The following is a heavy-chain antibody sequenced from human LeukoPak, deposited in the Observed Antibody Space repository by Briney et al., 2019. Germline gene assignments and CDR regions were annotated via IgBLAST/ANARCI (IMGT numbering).Heavy chain of an antibody. CDR2: ISGSGGST. D-gene: IGHD5-24*01. CDR3: ARGTRDGYYLFDAFDI. CDR1: GFTFSSYG. J-gene: IGHJ3*02. Sequence: GGSLRLSCAASGFTFSSYGMSWVRQAPGKGLEWVSAISGSGGSTYYADSVKGRFTISRDNSKNTLYLQMNSLRAEDTAVYYCARGTRDGYYLFDAFDIWGQGTMVTVSS. V-gene: IGHV3-23*01.